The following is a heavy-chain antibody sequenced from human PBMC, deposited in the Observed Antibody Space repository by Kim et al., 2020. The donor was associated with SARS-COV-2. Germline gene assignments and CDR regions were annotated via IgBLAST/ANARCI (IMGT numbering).Heavy chain of an antibody. Sequence: GGSLRLSCAASGFSFSRYRMHWVRQSPGRGLVWVSRISLDGGRTTYADSVQGRFTISRDNARNTVYLQMNSLRAEDTAVYYCAAGDYSNYNFDYWGQGIL. CDR2: ISLDGGRT. V-gene: IGHV3-74*01. D-gene: IGHD4-4*01. CDR3: AAGDYSNYNFDY. J-gene: IGHJ4*02. CDR1: GFSFSRYR.